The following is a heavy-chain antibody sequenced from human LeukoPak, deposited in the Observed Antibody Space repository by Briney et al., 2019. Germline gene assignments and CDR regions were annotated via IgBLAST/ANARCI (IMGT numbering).Heavy chain of an antibody. CDR2: INPNSGGT. Sequence: ASVKVSCKASGYTVTGYYMHWVRQAPGQGLEWMGWINPNSGGTNYAQKFQGRVTMTRDTSISTAYMELSRLRSDDTAVYYCAREIKADNYGSGSSPLDYWGQGPLVTVSS. CDR1: GYTVTGYY. CDR3: AREIKADNYGSGSSPLDY. J-gene: IGHJ4*02. D-gene: IGHD3-10*01. V-gene: IGHV1-2*02.